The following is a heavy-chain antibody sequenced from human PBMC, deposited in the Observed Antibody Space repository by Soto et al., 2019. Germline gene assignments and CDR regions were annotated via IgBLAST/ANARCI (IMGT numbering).Heavy chain of an antibody. D-gene: IGHD3-22*01. J-gene: IGHJ3*02. V-gene: IGHV4-31*03. CDR1: GGSISSGGYY. CDR3: ARVFTYYYDSSGYPSAFDI. CDR2: IYYSGST. Sequence: SETLSLTCTVSGGSISSGGYYWSWIRQHPGKGLEWIGYIYYSGSTYYNPYLKSRVTISVDTSKNQFSLKLSSVTAADTAVYYCARVFTYYYDSSGYPSAFDIWGQGTMVTVSS.